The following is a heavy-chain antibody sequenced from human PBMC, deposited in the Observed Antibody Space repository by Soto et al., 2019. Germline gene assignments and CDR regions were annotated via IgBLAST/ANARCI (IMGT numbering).Heavy chain of an antibody. CDR3: ARYNLALGIAVAGTHFDY. J-gene: IGHJ4*02. Sequence: GESLKISCKGSGYSFTSYWIGWVRQMPGKGLEWMGIIYPGDSDTRYSPSFQGQVTISADKSISTAYLQWSSLKASDTAMYYCARYNLALGIAVAGTHFDYWGQGTLVTVSS. CDR2: IYPGDSDT. CDR1: GYSFTSYW. V-gene: IGHV5-51*01. D-gene: IGHD6-19*01.